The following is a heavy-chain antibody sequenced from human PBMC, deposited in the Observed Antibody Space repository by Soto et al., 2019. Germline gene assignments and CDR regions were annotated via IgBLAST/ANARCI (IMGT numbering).Heavy chain of an antibody. CDR1: GGSISSSKW. J-gene: IGHJ5*02. V-gene: IGHV4-4*02. CDR2: IYHSGST. D-gene: IGHD1-20*01. Sequence: PSETLSLTCAVSGGSISSSKWWSWVRQPPGKGLEWIGAIYHSGSTNYNPSLKSRVTISADKSKNHFSLRLSSVTAADTAVYYCARGGTITGTTFWFAPWGQGTLVTVSS. CDR3: ARGGTITGTTFWFAP.